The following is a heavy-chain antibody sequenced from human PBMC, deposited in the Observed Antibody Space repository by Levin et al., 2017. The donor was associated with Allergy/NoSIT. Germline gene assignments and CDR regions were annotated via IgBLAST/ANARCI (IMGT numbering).Heavy chain of an antibody. CDR1: GFTFSNYW. Sequence: GGSLRLSCGTSGFTFSNYWMNWVRQAPGKGLEWVANIGQDGNEKYYVDSVKGRFTISRDNARNSLYLQMNSLRAEDTAVHYCVRDPHRGGDYDYWGQGTLVTVSS. V-gene: IGHV3-7*04. CDR2: IGQDGNEK. D-gene: IGHD4-17*01. CDR3: VRDPHRGGDYDY. J-gene: IGHJ4*02.